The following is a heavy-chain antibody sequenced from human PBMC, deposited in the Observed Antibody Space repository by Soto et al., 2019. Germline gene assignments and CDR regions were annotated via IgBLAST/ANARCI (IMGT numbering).Heavy chain of an antibody. V-gene: IGHV3-74*01. Sequence: EVQLVESGGGLVQPGGSLRLSCAASGFTFSSYWMHWVRQAPGKGLVWVSRINSDGSSTSYADSVKGRFTISRDNAKNTLYLQMNGLRAEDTAVYYCARDEAAQYYFDYWGQGTLVTVSS. CDR3: ARDEAAQYYFDY. J-gene: IGHJ4*02. D-gene: IGHD6-13*01. CDR2: INSDGSST. CDR1: GFTFSSYW.